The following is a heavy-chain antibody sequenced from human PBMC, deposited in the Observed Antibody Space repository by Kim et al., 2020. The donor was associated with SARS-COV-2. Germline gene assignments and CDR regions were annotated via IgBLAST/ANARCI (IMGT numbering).Heavy chain of an antibody. J-gene: IGHJ4*02. Sequence: SETLSLTCTVSGDSISSHFWGWIRQPPGKGLEWIGYVYNSGSTHYNPSLESRVTISVDTSGNQFSLKLTSVSAADTAVYYCARAHQWLSSGYSLDYAYWGRGALVTVSS. V-gene: IGHV4-59*11. CDR2: VYNSGST. D-gene: IGHD3-22*01. CDR3: ARAHQWLSSGYSLDYAY. CDR1: GDSISSHF.